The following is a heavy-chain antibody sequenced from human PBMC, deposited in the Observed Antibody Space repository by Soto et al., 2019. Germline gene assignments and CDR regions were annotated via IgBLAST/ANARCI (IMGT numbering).Heavy chain of an antibody. J-gene: IGHJ4*02. V-gene: IGHV3-15*01. CDR2: ITSKGAGGTT. CDR1: GFTFSNAG. CDR3: ATDVPEHGAYPFNY. D-gene: IGHD2-8*01. Sequence: RGSLXLSCAASGFTFSNAGMSWVRQAPGKGLEWLGHITSKGAGGTTPYPAPVTGRFTISRDESKNTLYLQMNSLKTEDTAVYYCATDVPEHGAYPFNYWGEGTLVTVSS.